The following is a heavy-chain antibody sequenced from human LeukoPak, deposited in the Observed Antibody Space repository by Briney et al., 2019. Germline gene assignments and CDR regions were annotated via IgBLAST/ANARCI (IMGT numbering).Heavy chain of an antibody. J-gene: IGHJ2*01. V-gene: IGHV3-23*01. CDR1: GFTFSSYA. CDR2: ISGSGGST. D-gene: IGHD6-25*01. CDR3: AKDLSGYGPYWYFDL. Sequence: GGSLRLSCAASGFTFSSYAMSWVRQAPGKGLEWVSVISGSGGSTYYADSVKGRFTISRDNSKNTLYLQMNNLRAEDSAVYYCAKDLSGYGPYWYFDLWGRGTLVTVSS.